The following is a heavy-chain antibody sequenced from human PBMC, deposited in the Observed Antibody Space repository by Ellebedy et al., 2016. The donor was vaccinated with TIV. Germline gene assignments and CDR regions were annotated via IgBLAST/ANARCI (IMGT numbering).Heavy chain of an antibody. V-gene: IGHV3-48*02. J-gene: IGHJ4*02. CDR3: ARSYDFWSDPLDY. D-gene: IGHD3-3*01. CDR1: GFTFSSYS. CDR2: ISSSSSTI. Sequence: GGSLRLXXAASGFTFSSYSMNWVRQAPGKGLEWVSYISSSSSTIYYADSVKGRFTISKDNAKNSLYLQMNSLRDEDTAVYYCARSYDFWSDPLDYWGQGTLVTVSS.